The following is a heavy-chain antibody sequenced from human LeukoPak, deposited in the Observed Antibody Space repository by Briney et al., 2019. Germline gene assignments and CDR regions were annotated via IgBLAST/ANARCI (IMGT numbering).Heavy chain of an antibody. CDR3: ARDYYCSGGSCYGFDY. V-gene: IGHV3-23*01. Sequence: PGGSLRLSCAASGFTFSSYAMSWVRQAPGKGLEWVSAISGSGGSTYYAASVKGRFTISRDNSKNTLYLQMNSLRAEDTAVYYCARDYYCSGGSCYGFDYWGQGTLVTVSS. J-gene: IGHJ4*02. D-gene: IGHD2-15*01. CDR2: ISGSGGST. CDR1: GFTFSSYA.